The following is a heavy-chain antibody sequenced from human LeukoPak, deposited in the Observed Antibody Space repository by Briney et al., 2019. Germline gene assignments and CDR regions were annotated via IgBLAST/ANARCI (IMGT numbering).Heavy chain of an antibody. CDR1: GFTFSSYA. CDR2: ISDSGGST. Sequence: SGGSLRLSCAASGFTFSSYAMSWVRQAPEKGLEWVSSISDSGGSTYHADSVKGRFTISRDNSKNTLYLQMNSLRAEDTAVYYCAKDQWELLYWGQGTLVTVSS. CDR3: AKDQWELLY. J-gene: IGHJ4*02. D-gene: IGHD1-26*01. V-gene: IGHV3-23*01.